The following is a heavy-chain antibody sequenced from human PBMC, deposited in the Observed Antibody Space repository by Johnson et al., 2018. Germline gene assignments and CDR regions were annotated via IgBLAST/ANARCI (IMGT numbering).Heavy chain of an antibody. CDR2: ISSSRRYI. CDR3: ARDNLYDDDRSAYYFGGYFQH. V-gene: IGHV3-11*06. J-gene: IGHJ1*01. Sequence: VQLVESGGGLVKPGGSLRLSCAASRFTFSDYYMSWIRQAPGKGLEWVAYISSSRRYIYYADSVKGRFTISRDNPKNSLYLQMNSLRAEDTAVYYCARDNLYDDDRSAYYFGGYFQHWGQGTLFTVSA. D-gene: IGHD3-22*01. CDR1: RFTFSDYY.